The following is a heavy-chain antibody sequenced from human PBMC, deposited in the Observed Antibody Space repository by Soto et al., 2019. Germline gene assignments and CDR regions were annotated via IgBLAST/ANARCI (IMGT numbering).Heavy chain of an antibody. Sequence: HPGGSLRLSCAASGFTFNSYAMSWVRQAPGKGLEWVSSISGSGGSTYYADSVKGRFTVSRDNSKNTLYLRMNSLRAEDTAVYYCAKRIAAAATNALDVWGQGTTVTVSS. J-gene: IGHJ6*02. CDR2: ISGSGGST. CDR1: GFTFNSYA. CDR3: AKRIAAAATNALDV. D-gene: IGHD6-13*01. V-gene: IGHV3-23*01.